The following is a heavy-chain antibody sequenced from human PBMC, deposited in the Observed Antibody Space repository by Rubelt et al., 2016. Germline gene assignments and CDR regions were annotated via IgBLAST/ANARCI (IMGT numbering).Heavy chain of an antibody. V-gene: IGHV4-59*04. Sequence: QVQLQESGPGLVKPSETLSLTCTVSGGSISSYYWTWIRQPPGKGLEWIGTVYYSGSTYYNPSLKSRVTISVDTSKNQFSLKLSSVTAADTAVYYCATTAADLYNWFDPWGQGTLVTVSS. J-gene: IGHJ5*02. D-gene: IGHD6-13*01. CDR1: GGSISSYY. CDR3: ATTAADLYNWFDP. CDR2: VYYSGST.